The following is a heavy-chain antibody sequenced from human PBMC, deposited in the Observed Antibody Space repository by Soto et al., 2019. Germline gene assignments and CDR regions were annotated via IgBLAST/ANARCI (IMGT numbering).Heavy chain of an antibody. J-gene: IGHJ4*02. Sequence: EVQLLESGGGLVQPGGSLRLSCAASGFSFSSYAMNWVRQAPGKGLEWVSVISGSGDSTYYADSVKGRFTISRYNYKNTLYLQMISLRAEDTAVYYCARRSSGWYFDYWGQGTLVIVSS. V-gene: IGHV3-23*01. CDR3: ARRSSGWYFDY. D-gene: IGHD6-19*01. CDR2: ISGSGDST. CDR1: GFSFSSYA.